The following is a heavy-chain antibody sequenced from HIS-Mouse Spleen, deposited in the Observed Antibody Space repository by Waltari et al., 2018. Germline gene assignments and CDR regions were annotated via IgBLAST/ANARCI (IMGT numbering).Heavy chain of an antibody. CDR2: INHSGST. CDR1: GGSFSGSY. D-gene: IGHD7-27*01. V-gene: IGHV4-34*01. Sequence: QVQLQQWGAGLLKPSETLSLTCAAYGGSFSGSYWSWIRQPPGKGLEWIGEINHSGSTNYNPSLKSRVTISVDKSKNQFSLKLSSVTAADTAVYYCARTPSWGSRYFDYWGQGTLVTVSS. J-gene: IGHJ4*02. CDR3: ARTPSWGSRYFDY.